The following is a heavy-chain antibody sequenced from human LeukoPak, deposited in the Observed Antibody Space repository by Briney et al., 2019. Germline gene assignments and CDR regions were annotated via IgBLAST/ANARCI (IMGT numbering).Heavy chain of an antibody. Sequence: GGSLRLSCAASGFTFSRYWMNWARQAPGKGLEWVASINHNGNVNYYVDSVKGRFTISRDNAKNSLYLQMSSLRAEDTAVYFCARGGGLDVWGQGATVTVSS. CDR1: GFTFSRYW. D-gene: IGHD3-16*01. J-gene: IGHJ6*02. CDR3: ARGGGLDV. CDR2: INHNGNVN. V-gene: IGHV3-7*03.